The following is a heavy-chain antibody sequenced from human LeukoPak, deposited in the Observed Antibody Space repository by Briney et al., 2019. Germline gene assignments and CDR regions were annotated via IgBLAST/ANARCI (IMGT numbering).Heavy chain of an antibody. J-gene: IGHJ4*02. D-gene: IGHD3-22*01. CDR2: IKSKTDGGTT. CDR1: GFTFSNAW. Sequence: GGSLRLSCAASGFTFSNAWMSWVRQAPGKGLEWVGRIKSKTDGGTTDYAAPVKGRFTISRDDSKNTLYLQMNSLKTEDTAVCYCTTSYDSSGYYYVLDYWGQGTLVTVSS. CDR3: TTSYDSSGYYYVLDY. V-gene: IGHV3-15*01.